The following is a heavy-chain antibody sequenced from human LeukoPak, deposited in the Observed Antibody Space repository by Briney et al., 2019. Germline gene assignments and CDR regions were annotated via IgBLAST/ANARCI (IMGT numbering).Heavy chain of an antibody. CDR3: ASEVRGVIGNYYYYYMDV. V-gene: IGHV4-34*01. Sequence: SETLSLTCAVYGGSFSDKHWSWIRQTPGKGLEWIGEVDHSGSTNYSPSLKSRVTISVDTSKNQFSLKLSFVTAAGTAVYYCASEVRGVIGNYYYYYMDVWGKGTTVIVSS. J-gene: IGHJ6*03. D-gene: IGHD3-10*01. CDR1: GGSFSDKH. CDR2: VDHSGST.